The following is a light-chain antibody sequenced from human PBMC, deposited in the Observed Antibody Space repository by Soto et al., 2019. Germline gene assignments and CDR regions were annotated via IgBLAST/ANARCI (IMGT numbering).Light chain of an antibody. J-gene: IGKJ4*01. CDR3: QERASWLT. CDR1: QSVGPY. V-gene: IGKV3-11*01. CDR2: DAS. Sequence: EIVLTQSPATLSLSPGERATLSCRASQSVGPYLAWYQHKPGQAPRLLIHDASHRATGIPARFSGSGFGADFTLTNSSLEPEDFASYYWQERASWLTFGGGTKADIK.